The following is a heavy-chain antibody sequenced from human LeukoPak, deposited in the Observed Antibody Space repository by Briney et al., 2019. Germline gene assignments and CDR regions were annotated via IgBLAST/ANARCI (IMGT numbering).Heavy chain of an antibody. CDR3: AREGVGATGFDY. CDR2: INPGGDNT. CDR1: GYTFTNYY. Sequence: ASVKVSCKASGYTFTNYYIHWVRQAPGQGLEWMGLINPGGDNTDYAQNFQGRVTMTTDTSTSTAYMELRSLRSDDTAVYYCAREGVGATGFDYWGQGTLVTVSS. V-gene: IGHV1-46*01. D-gene: IGHD1-26*01. J-gene: IGHJ4*02.